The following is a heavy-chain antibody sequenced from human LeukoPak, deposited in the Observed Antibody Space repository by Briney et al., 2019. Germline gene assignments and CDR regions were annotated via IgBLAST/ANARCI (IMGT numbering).Heavy chain of an antibody. J-gene: IGHJ4*02. V-gene: IGHV3-7*01. CDR2: IKQDGSEK. Sequence: GGSLRLSCAAPGFTFSSYWMSWVRQAPGKGLEWVANIKQDGSEKYYVDSVKGRFTISRDNAKNSLYLQMNSLRAEDTAVYYCAREGLRLGELSPHLDYWGQGTLVTVSS. D-gene: IGHD3-16*02. CDR3: AREGLRLGELSPHLDY. CDR1: GFTFSSYW.